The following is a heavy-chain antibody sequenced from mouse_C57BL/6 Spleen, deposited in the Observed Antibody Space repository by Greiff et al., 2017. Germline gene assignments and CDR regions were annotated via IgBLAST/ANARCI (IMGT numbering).Heavy chain of an antibody. D-gene: IGHD1-1*01. CDR1: GYTFTSYW. Sequence: VQLQQSGAELVRPGSSVKLSCKASGYTFTSYWMHWVKQRPIQGLEWIGNIDPTDSGTHYNQKFKDKATLTVDKSSSTAYMQLSSLTSEDSAVYYCARGDLLLSLYFDYWGQGTTLTVSS. V-gene: IGHV1-52*01. J-gene: IGHJ2*01. CDR2: IDPTDSGT. CDR3: ARGDLLLSLYFDY.